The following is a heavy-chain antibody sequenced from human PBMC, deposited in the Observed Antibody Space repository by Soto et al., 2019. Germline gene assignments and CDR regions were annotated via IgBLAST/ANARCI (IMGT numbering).Heavy chain of an antibody. Sequence: SETLSLTCAVYGGSFSGYFWNWVRQPPGKGLEWIGEINHSGSTKYNPSLKSRVTLSVDTSKNQFSLRVFSVTAADTAVYYCARDLSGYYYGMDVWGHGTTVTVSS. CDR3: ARDLSGYYYGMDV. V-gene: IGHV4-34*01. CDR2: INHSGST. CDR1: GGSFSGYF. J-gene: IGHJ6*02.